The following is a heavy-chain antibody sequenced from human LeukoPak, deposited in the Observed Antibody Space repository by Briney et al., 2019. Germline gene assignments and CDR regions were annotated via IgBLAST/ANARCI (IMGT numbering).Heavy chain of an antibody. J-gene: IGHJ6*03. CDR3: ALGNPYYYYMDV. CDR2: IYTSGST. CDR1: GGSISSGSYY. D-gene: IGHD1-14*01. Sequence: PSQTLSLTCTVSGGSISSGSYYWSWIRQPAGKGLEWIGRIYTSGSTNYNPSLKSRVTISVDTSKNQFSLKLSSVTVADTAVYYCALGNPYYYYMDVWGKGTTVTVSS. V-gene: IGHV4-61*02.